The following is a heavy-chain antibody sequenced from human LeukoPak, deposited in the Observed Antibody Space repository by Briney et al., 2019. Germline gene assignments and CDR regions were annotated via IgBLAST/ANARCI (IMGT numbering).Heavy chain of an antibody. Sequence: ASVKVSCKASGYSFTDHYMHWVRQAPGPGLEWMGRINPNSGGTNYAQKFQGRVTMTRDTSVSTAYMELSRLRSDDTAVYYCAREGPGQTDGFDIWGQGTMVTVSS. CDR1: GYSFTDHY. J-gene: IGHJ3*02. V-gene: IGHV1-2*06. CDR2: INPNSGGT. CDR3: AREGPGQTDGFDI.